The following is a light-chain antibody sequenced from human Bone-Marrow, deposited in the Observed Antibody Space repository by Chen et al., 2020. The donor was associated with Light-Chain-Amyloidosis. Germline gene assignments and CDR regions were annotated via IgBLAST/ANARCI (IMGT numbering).Light chain of an antibody. V-gene: IGLV1-44*01. J-gene: IGLJ3*02. CDR3: SSWDDRLDGWV. Sequence: QSALIQPPSVSGTPGQRVSISCSGSSSNIGSNTLNWYQQLPGSAPKVLIYSDDLRTSGVPDRFSGSKSGTSASLAISGLQSEDEADYYCSSWDDRLDGWVFGGGTKLAVL. CDR2: SDD. CDR1: SSNIGSNT.